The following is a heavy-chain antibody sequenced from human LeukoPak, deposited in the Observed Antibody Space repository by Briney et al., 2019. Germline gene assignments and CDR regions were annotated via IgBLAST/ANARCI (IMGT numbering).Heavy chain of an antibody. CDR3: AREGGDWGEGYFDY. D-gene: IGHD3-16*01. Sequence: GGSLRLSCAASGFTFSDSYMSWIRQVPGKGLEWVSYISSSGGTIYYADSVKGRFTISRDNAKNSLYLQMNSLRAEDTAVYYCAREGGDWGEGYFDYWGQGTLVTVSS. CDR1: GFTFSDSY. V-gene: IGHV3-11*01. J-gene: IGHJ4*02. CDR2: ISSSGGTI.